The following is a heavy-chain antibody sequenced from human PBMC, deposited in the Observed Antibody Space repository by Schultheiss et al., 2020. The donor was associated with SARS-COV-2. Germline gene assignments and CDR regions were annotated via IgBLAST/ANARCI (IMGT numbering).Heavy chain of an antibody. Sequence: TLSLTCTVSGGSVSSGSYYWSWIRQPPGKGLEWLALIYWDDDKRYSPSLKSRLTITKDTSKNQVVLTMTNMDPVDTATYYCAHRRGDSPDYWGQGTLVTVSS. CDR2: IYWDDDK. D-gene: IGHD2-21*02. CDR1: GGSVSSGSYY. V-gene: IGHV2-5*08. J-gene: IGHJ4*02. CDR3: AHRRGDSPDY.